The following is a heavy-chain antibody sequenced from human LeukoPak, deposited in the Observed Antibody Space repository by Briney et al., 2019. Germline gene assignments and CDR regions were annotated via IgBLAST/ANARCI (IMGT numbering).Heavy chain of an antibody. CDR2: VYYTGST. CDR1: GGSVTRSSDY. J-gene: IGHJ4*02. Sequence: SETLSLTCSVYGGSVTRSSDYWGWIRQPPGKGLEWIGSVYYTGSTDYNPSLKSRVIISVDTSKEQFSLKLSSVTAADTAVYYCAKHGEYGTVIGAFDYWGQGTLVTVSS. V-gene: IGHV4-39*01. D-gene: IGHD1/OR15-1a*01. CDR3: AKHGEYGTVIGAFDY.